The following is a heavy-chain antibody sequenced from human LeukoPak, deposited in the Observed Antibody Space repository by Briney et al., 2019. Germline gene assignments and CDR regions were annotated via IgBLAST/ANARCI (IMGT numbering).Heavy chain of an antibody. V-gene: IGHV1-2*06. CDR3: ARNPDEHWLDESENWYFDL. Sequence: GASVKVSCKASGYTFIDYYLHWLRQAPGQGLEWMGRINPNRGDTKPAQKFQGRVTMTRDTSISVAYMELSSPQSDDTAVYYCARNPDEHWLDESENWYFDLWGSGTLVTVSS. D-gene: IGHD6-19*01. J-gene: IGHJ2*01. CDR1: GYTFIDYY. CDR2: INPNRGDT.